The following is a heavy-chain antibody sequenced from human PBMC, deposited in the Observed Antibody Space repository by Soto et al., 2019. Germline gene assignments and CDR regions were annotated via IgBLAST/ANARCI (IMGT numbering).Heavy chain of an antibody. J-gene: IGHJ4*02. Sequence: EVQLVESGGGLVQPGGSLRLSCAASGFTFGTYWMTWVRQPPGKGLECVADIKPDGSERYYVDSVKGRFTISRDNAKNSLYLHMNSLRAADTAVYYCATDLNWEHYWGQGTLVTVSS. CDR1: GFTFGTYW. D-gene: IGHD7-27*01. CDR3: ATDLNWEHY. CDR2: IKPDGSER. V-gene: IGHV3-7*04.